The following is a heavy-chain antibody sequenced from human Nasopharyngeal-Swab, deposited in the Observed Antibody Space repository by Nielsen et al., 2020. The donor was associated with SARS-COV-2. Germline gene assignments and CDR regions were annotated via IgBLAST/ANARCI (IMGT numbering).Heavy chain of an antibody. Sequence: GESLKISCAASGFTFSSYWMSWVSQAPGKGLEWVANIKQDGSEKYYVDSVKGRFTISRDNAKNSLYLQMNSLRAEDTAVYYCAREEITMVRGVIILDWFDPWGQGTLVTVSS. CDR3: AREEITMVRGVIILDWFDP. V-gene: IGHV3-7*01. CDR1: GFTFSSYW. J-gene: IGHJ5*02. CDR2: IKQDGSEK. D-gene: IGHD3-10*01.